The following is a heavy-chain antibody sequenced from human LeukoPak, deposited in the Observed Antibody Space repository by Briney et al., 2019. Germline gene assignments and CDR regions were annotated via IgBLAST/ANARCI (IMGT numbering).Heavy chain of an antibody. J-gene: IGHJ5*02. D-gene: IGHD5-18*01. V-gene: IGHV3-48*04. CDR2: IISSSSTI. CDR1: GFTFSSYS. CDR3: ARAKGTAMIKGHWFDP. Sequence: PGGSLRLSCAASGFTFSSYSMNWVRQAPGKGLEWVSYIISSSSTIYYADSVKGRFTISRDNAKNSLYLQMNSLRAEDTAVYYCARAKGTAMIKGHWFDPWVQGTLVTVSS.